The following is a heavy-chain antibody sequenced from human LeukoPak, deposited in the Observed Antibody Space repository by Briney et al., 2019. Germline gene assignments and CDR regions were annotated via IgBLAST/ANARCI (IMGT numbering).Heavy chain of an antibody. Sequence: SVKVSCKASGGTFSSYAISWVRQAPGQGLEWMGGIIPIFGTANYAQKFQGRVTITADESTSTAYMELSSLRSEDTAVYYCARDRNYIVVVPAAMAYYYYGMDVWGQGTTVTVSS. J-gene: IGHJ6*02. CDR2: IIPIFGTA. V-gene: IGHV1-69*13. CDR1: GGTFSSYA. CDR3: ARDRNYIVVVPAAMAYYYYGMDV. D-gene: IGHD2-2*01.